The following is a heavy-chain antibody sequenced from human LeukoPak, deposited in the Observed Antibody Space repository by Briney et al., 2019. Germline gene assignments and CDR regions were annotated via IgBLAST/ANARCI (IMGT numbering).Heavy chain of an antibody. Sequence: PGGSLRLSCTASGFTFSSNGMHWVRQAPGKGLEWVAVIWHDGSHKYYSDPVKGRFTISRDNSTNTLYLQMNSLRVEDTAVYYCARDGSSGYVHFDYWGQGTLVTVSS. CDR1: GFTFSSNG. V-gene: IGHV3-33*01. J-gene: IGHJ4*02. CDR2: IWHDGSHK. CDR3: ARDGSSGYVHFDY. D-gene: IGHD3-22*01.